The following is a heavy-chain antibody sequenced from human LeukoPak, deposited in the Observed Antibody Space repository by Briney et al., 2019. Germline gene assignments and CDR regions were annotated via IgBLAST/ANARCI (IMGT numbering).Heavy chain of an antibody. Sequence: ETLSLTCNVSGGSTNTYYWSWIRQPAGKGLEWIGRIYSSGTTNYNASFRSRVTMSVDTSKKQFSLDLRSVTAADTAVYFCARDAYDDWNRLYYYYYMDVWGKGTTVTVSS. D-gene: IGHD3-3*01. J-gene: IGHJ6*03. CDR1: GGSTNTYY. CDR3: ARDAYDDWNRLYYYYYMDV. CDR2: IYSSGTT. V-gene: IGHV4-4*07.